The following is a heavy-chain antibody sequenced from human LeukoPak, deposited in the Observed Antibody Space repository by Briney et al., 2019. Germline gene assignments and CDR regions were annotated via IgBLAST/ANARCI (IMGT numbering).Heavy chain of an antibody. CDR3: ANLVRASLIQEEY. J-gene: IGHJ4*02. V-gene: IGHV3-30*02. D-gene: IGHD3-10*01. Sequence: GGSLRLSCAASGFTFNIYGMHWVRQAPGKGLEWLAFVSYDGNKKYYADSVTGRFTISRDNSKNTLSLQMNSLRPEDTAVYYCANLVRASLIQEEYWGQGTLVIVSS. CDR2: VSYDGNKK. CDR1: GFTFNIYG.